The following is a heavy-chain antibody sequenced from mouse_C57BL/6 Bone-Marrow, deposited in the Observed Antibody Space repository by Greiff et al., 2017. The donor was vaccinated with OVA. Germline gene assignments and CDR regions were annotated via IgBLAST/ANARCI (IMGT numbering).Heavy chain of an antibody. D-gene: IGHD1-1*01. V-gene: IGHV1-26*01. J-gene: IGHJ2*01. Sequence: EVQLQQSGPELVKPGASVKISCKASGYTFTDYYMNWVKQSHGKSPEWIGDIIPNNGGTSYNQKFKGKATLTVDKSSSTAYMELRSLTSEDSAVYYCARVRFITTILDYWGQGTTLTVSS. CDR3: ARVRFITTILDY. CDR2: IIPNNGGT. CDR1: GYTFTDYY.